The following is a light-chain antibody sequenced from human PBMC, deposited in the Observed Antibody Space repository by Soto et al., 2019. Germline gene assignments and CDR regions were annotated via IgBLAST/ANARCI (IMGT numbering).Light chain of an antibody. CDR3: QQYGDSPWT. CDR1: QSVRSTY. CDR2: VVS. V-gene: IGKV3-20*01. Sequence: EIVLTQSPGTLSLSPGERATLSCRASQSVRSTYLAWYQQKLGQAPRFLIYVVSSRAIGIPARFSGSGSGTDFTFTISRLEPEDFAVYFCQQYGDSPWTFGQGTKV. J-gene: IGKJ1*01.